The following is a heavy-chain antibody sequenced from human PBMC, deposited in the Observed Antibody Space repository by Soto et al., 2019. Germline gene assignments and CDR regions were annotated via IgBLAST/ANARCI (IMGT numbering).Heavy chain of an antibody. Sequence: EVQLVESGGGLVQPGGSLRLSCAASGFTFSSYWMHWVRQAPGKGLVWVSRINSDGSSTSYADSVKGRFSISRDNAKNTLYLQMNSLRAEDTAVYYCARDEVTMGRGVILKTYYYYGMDVWGQGSTVTVSS. J-gene: IGHJ6*02. CDR2: INSDGSST. D-gene: IGHD3-10*01. CDR3: ARDEVTMGRGVILKTYYYYGMDV. CDR1: GFTFSSYW. V-gene: IGHV3-74*01.